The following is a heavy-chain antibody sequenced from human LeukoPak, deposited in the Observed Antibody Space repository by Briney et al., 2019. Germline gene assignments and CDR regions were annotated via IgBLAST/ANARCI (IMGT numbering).Heavy chain of an antibody. CDR2: IIPIFGTA. J-gene: IGHJ6*04. D-gene: IGHD3-10*02. V-gene: IGHV1-69*13. Sequence: GASVKASCKASGGTFSSYAISWVRQAPGQGLEWMGGIIPIFGTANYAQKFQGRVTITADESTSTAYMELSSLRSEDTAVYYCARGLFGESLAYYYGMDVWGKGTTVTVSS. CDR1: GGTFSSYA. CDR3: ARGLFGESLAYYYGMDV.